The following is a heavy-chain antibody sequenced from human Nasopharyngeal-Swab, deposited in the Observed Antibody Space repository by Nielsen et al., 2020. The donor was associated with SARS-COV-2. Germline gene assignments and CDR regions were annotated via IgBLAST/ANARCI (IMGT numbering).Heavy chain of an antibody. V-gene: IGHV3-74*01. CDR2: MNGDGSSL. Sequence: GESLMISCAASGFTFSNYRMHWVRQAPGKGLVWVSRMNGDGSSLNYADFVKGGFTISTDNAKSTLYLEMNSLRAEDTAVYYCARGRGSSTSMIGYWGQGTLVTVSS. CDR3: ARGRGSSTSMIGY. CDR1: GFTFSNYR. J-gene: IGHJ4*02. D-gene: IGHD2/OR15-2a*01.